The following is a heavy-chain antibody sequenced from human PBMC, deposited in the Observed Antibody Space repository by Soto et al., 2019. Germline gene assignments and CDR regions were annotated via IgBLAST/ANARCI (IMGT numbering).Heavy chain of an antibody. CDR3: ARRVATRTSSFDY. CDR2: IYYSGST. V-gene: IGHV4-39*01. CDR1: GGPISSSSYY. J-gene: IGHJ4*02. D-gene: IGHD5-12*01. Sequence: SETLSLTCTFSGGPISSSSYYWGWIRQPPGKGLEWIGSIYYSGSTYYNPSLKSRVTISVDTSKNQFSLKLSSVTAADTAVYYCARRVATRTSSFDYWGQGTLVTVSS.